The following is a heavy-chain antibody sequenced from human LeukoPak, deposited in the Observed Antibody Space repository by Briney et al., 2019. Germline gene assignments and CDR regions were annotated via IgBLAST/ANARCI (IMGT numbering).Heavy chain of an antibody. J-gene: IGHJ4*02. D-gene: IGHD3-22*01. CDR1: GGSISSGGYY. Sequence: SETLSLTCTVSGGSISSGGYYWSWIRQPPGKGLEWIGYIYYSGSTNHNPSLKSRVTISVDTSKNQFSLKLSSVTAADTAVYYCASQQVQGYYYDSSGYSFDYWGQGTLVTVSS. V-gene: IGHV4-61*08. CDR2: IYYSGST. CDR3: ASQQVQGYYYDSSGYSFDY.